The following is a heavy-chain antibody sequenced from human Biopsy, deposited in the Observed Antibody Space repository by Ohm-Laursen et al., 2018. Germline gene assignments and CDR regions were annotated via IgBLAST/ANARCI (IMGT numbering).Heavy chain of an antibody. J-gene: IGHJ4*02. CDR3: AADADGYYTEFDY. V-gene: IGHV1-69*04. Sequence: SVKVSCKASGGPSSNYAFSWVRQAPGQGLEWVGRIVPVLGHLNYAQRFQGRVSITEDKSTSYVFMELSRLTSGDTAVYYCAADADGYYTEFDYWGPGTLVTVSS. CDR1: GGPSSNYA. D-gene: IGHD3-3*01. CDR2: IVPVLGHL.